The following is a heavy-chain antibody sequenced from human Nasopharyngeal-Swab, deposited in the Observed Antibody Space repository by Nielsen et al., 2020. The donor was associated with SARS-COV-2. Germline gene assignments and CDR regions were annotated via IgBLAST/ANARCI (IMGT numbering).Heavy chain of an antibody. CDR3: AADDPLSMTTVDY. Sequence: SVKVSCKASGYTFTSYGISWVRQARGQRLEWIGWIVVGSGNTNYAQKFQERVTITRDMSTSTAYMELSSLRSEDTAVYYCAADDPLSMTTVDYWGQGTLVTVSS. CDR2: IVVGSGNT. J-gene: IGHJ4*02. V-gene: IGHV1-58*02. CDR1: GYTFTSYG. D-gene: IGHD4-17*01.